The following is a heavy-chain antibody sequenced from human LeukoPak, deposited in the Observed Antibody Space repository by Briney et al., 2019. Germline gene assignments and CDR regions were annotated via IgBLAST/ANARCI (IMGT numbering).Heavy chain of an antibody. Sequence: SETLSLTCTVSGGSISSSSYYWGWIRQPPGKGLEWIGSIYYSGSTYYNPSLKSRVTISVDTSKNQFSLKLSSVTAADTAVYYCARRNDYSNEGGAFDIWGQGTMVTVSS. CDR1: GGSISSSSYY. CDR3: ARRNDYSNEGGAFDI. J-gene: IGHJ3*02. V-gene: IGHV4-39*01. CDR2: IYYSGST. D-gene: IGHD4-11*01.